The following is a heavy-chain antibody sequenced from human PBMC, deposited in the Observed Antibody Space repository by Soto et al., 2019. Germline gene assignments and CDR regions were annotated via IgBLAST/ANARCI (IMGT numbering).Heavy chain of an antibody. V-gene: IGHV4-31*03. D-gene: IGHD3-10*01. CDR1: GGSSSSGGYY. Sequence: SETLSLTCTVSGGSSSSGGYYWSWIRQHPGKGLEWIGYISYRGSTYYNPSLESRVTISVDTSKSQFSLKLSSVTAADTAVYYCARVPLRGVHPAYYYGRDVWGQGTTVTVSS. CDR2: ISYRGST. J-gene: IGHJ6*02. CDR3: ARVPLRGVHPAYYYGRDV.